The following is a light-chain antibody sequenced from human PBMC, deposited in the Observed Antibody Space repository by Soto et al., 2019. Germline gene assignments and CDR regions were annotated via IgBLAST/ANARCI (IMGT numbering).Light chain of an antibody. V-gene: IGLV2-14*01. CDR3: FSFTTDWTHV. J-gene: IGLJ1*01. CDR2: EVS. CDR1: SSDIGAYNY. Sequence: GSPGQSITISCTGSSSDIGAYNYVSWFQQYPGKAPKLIISEVSNRPSGVSNRFSGSKSGTAASLTISGLQTEDEADYFCFSFTTDWTHVFGTGTKVTAL.